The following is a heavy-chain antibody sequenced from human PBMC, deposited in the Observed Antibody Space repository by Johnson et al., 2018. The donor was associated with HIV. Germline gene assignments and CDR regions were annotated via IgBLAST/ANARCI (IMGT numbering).Heavy chain of an antibody. Sequence: QVQLVESGGGVVQPGRSLRLSCAASGFTFSTYAMHWVRQAPGKGLEWVALISFDGSNKYSVDSVKGRFSISRDNSKNTLYLQMNSLRAEDTAVYYCANLGDYSGLNGFDIWGQGTMVTVSS. CDR1: GFTFSTYA. V-gene: IGHV3-30-3*01. CDR3: ANLGDYSGLNGFDI. J-gene: IGHJ3*02. CDR2: ISFDGSNK. D-gene: IGHD4-23*01.